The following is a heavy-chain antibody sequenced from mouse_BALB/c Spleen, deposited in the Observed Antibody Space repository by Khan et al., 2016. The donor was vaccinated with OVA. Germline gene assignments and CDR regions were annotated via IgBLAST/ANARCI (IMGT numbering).Heavy chain of an antibody. J-gene: IGHJ4*01. CDR1: GYTFTNYW. CDR3: AKGNSCVDCALDV. CDR2: IYPGGGYT. V-gene: IGHV1-63*02. Sequence: QVQLQQPGAELVRPGTSVNMSCKTAGYTFTNYWIGWVKQRPGHGLEWIGDIYPGGGYTNYNEKFKGKGTRTEDTSSSTAYMHLSILTSDKAAIYYCAKGNSCVDCALDVWGQGTSVTVSS. D-gene: IGHD2-12*01.